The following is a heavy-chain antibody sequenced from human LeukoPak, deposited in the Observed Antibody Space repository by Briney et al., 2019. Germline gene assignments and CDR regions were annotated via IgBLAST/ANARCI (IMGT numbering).Heavy chain of an antibody. CDR1: GFTVSSNY. V-gene: IGHV3-66*01. D-gene: IGHD3-9*01. CDR3: ARSPYYDILAGFYYYFDY. J-gene: IGHJ4*02. CDR2: IYSGGST. Sequence: GGSLRLSCAASGFTVSSNYMSWVRQAPGKGLEWVSVIYSGGSTYYADSVKGRFTISRDNSKNTLYLQMNSLRAEDTAVYYCARSPYYDILAGFYYYFDYWGQGTLVTVSS.